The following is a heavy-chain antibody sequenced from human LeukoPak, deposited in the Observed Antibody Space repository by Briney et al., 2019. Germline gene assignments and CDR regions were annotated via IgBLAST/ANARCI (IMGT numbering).Heavy chain of an antibody. Sequence: GGSLRLSCAASGFTFRSYAMHWVRQAPGKGLEWVAVISYDGSDKYYADSVKGRFTISRDNFKNTLDVQMNSLRVDDTAVYYCAKDSPIYGTFDYWGQGTLVTVSS. D-gene: IGHD1-26*01. J-gene: IGHJ4*02. CDR2: ISYDGSDK. CDR3: AKDSPIYGTFDY. V-gene: IGHV3-30-3*01. CDR1: GFTFRSYA.